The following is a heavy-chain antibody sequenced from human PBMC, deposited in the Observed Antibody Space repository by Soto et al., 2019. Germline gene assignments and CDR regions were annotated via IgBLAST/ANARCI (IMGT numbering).Heavy chain of an antibody. J-gene: IGHJ3*01. CDR2: IYYTGST. V-gene: IGHV4-39*01. CDR3: ARSLYSSSPWDAFDF. D-gene: IGHD6-13*01. Sequence: QVQLQESGPGLVRPSETLSLTCSVSGGSIGSITNYCGWVRQPPGKGLEWIGNIYYTGSTYYNPSLKSRVTISVDTSKNQFSLKLSSVTAADTAVYYCARSLYSSSPWDAFDFWGQGTMVTVSS. CDR1: GGSIGSITNY.